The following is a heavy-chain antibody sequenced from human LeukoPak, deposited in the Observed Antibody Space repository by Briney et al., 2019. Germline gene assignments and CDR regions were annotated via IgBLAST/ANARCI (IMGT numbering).Heavy chain of an antibody. CDR1: GGSIDTSSYY. V-gene: IGHV4-39*01. CDR3: ARLGSGWPYYYYYGMDV. CDR2: IYYSGST. Sequence: SETLSLTCTVSGGSIDTSSYYWGWIRQRPGKGLEWIGSIYYSGSTYYNPSLKSRVTISVDTSKNQFSLKLSSVTAADTAVYYCARLGSGWPYYYYYGMDVWGQGTTVTVSS. J-gene: IGHJ6*02. D-gene: IGHD6-19*01.